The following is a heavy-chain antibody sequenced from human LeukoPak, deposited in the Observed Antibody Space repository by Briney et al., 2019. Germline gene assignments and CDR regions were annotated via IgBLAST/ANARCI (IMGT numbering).Heavy chain of an antibody. J-gene: IGHJ5*02. CDR2: INHSGST. V-gene: IGHV4-34*01. CDR1: GGSFSGYY. D-gene: IGHD6-13*01. Sequence: SETLSLTCAVYGGSFSGYYWSWIRQPPGKGLEWVGEINHSGSTNYNPSLKSRVTISVDTSKNQSSLKLSSVTAADTAVYYCARGRSSWYRNNNWFDPWGQGTLVTVSS. CDR3: ARGRSSWYRNNNWFDP.